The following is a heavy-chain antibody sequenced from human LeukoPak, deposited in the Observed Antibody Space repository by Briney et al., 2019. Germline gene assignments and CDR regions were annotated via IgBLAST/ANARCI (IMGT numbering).Heavy chain of an antibody. V-gene: IGHV3-23*01. J-gene: IGHJ4*02. CDR1: GFTFSSYA. Sequence: PGGSLRLSCAASGFTFSSYAMSWVRQAPGKGLEWVSAISGSGSGGSTYHVDSVKGRFTISRDNSRNTLYLQMNSLRAEDTAVYYCARLANYAPDYWGQGTLVTVSS. CDR3: ARLANYAPDY. CDR2: ISGSGSGGST. D-gene: IGHD2-2*01.